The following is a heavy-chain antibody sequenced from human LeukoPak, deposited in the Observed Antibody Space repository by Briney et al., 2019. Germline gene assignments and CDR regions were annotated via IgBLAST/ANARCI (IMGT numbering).Heavy chain of an antibody. V-gene: IGHV5-51*01. D-gene: IGHD4-11*01. CDR3: ARINDYSNRYFDY. Sequence: GESLKISCKGSGYSFTSYWIGWVRQMPGKGLEWMGIIYPGDSDTRYSPSFQGPVTISADKSISTAYLQWSSLKASDTAMYYCARINDYSNRYFDYWGQGTLVTVSA. J-gene: IGHJ4*02. CDR2: IYPGDSDT. CDR1: GYSFTSYW.